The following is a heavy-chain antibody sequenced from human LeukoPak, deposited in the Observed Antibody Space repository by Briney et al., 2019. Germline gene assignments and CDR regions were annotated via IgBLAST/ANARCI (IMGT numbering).Heavy chain of an antibody. CDR1: GFTFSTYG. D-gene: IGHD3-9*01. CDR2: ISSSSSTI. V-gene: IGHV3-48*01. Sequence: GGSLRLSCAASGFTFSTYGMSWVRQAPGKGLEWVSYISSSSSTIYYADSVKGRFTISRDNAQNSLYLQMNSLRAEDTAVYYCARVALYYDILTAYSQGHYYMDVWGKGATVTVSS. CDR3: ARVALYYDILTAYSQGHYYMDV. J-gene: IGHJ6*03.